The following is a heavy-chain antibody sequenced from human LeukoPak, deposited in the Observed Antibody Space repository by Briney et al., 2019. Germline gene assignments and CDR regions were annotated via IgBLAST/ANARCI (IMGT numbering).Heavy chain of an antibody. J-gene: IGHJ6*02. CDR2: IWYDESNK. CDR3: ARDREQPLIRGRPYYYYYGMDV. V-gene: IGHV3-33*01. CDR1: GFTFSSYG. Sequence: GGSLRLSCAASGFTFSSYGIHWVRQAPGKGLEWVAVIWYDESNKFYADSVKGRFTISRDNSKNTLYLRMNSLRAEDTAVYYCARDREQPLIRGRPYYYYYGMDVWGQGTTVTVSS. D-gene: IGHD6-13*01.